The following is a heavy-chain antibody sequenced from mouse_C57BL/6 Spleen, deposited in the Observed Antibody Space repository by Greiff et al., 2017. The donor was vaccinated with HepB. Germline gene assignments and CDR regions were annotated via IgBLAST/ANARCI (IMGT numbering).Heavy chain of an antibody. Sequence: QVQLKEPGAELVRPGSSVKLSCKASGYTFTSYWMDWVKQRPGQGLEWIGNIYPSDSETHYNQKFKDKATLTVDKSSSTAYMQLSSLTSEDSAVYYCARDYYYGSSFYAMDYWGQGTSVTVSS. CDR1: GYTFTSYW. D-gene: IGHD1-1*01. CDR3: ARDYYYGSSFYAMDY. CDR2: IYPSDSET. J-gene: IGHJ4*01. V-gene: IGHV1-61*01.